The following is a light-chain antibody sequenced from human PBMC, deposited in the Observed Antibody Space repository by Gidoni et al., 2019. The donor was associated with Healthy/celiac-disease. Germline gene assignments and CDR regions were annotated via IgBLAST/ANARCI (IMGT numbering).Light chain of an antibody. CDR1: QSVSSSY. CDR2: GAS. J-gene: IGKJ1*01. V-gene: IGKV3-20*01. Sequence: EIVLTQSPGTLSLSPGERATLSCRASQSVSSSYLAWYQQKPGQAPRLLSYGASSRATGIPDRFSGSGSGTDFTLTISRLEPEDFAVYYCQQYGSSLWTFGQWTKVEIK. CDR3: QQYGSSLWT.